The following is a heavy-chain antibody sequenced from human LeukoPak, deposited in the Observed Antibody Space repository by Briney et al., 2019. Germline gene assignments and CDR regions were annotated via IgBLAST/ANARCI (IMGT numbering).Heavy chain of an antibody. CDR2: INPDSGGT. D-gene: IGHD5-24*01. J-gene: IGHJ4*02. V-gene: IGHV1-2*04. CDR1: GYTFTGYY. Sequence: ASVKVSCKASGYTFTGYYMHWVRQAPGQGLEWMGWINPDSGGTNYAQKFQGWVTMTRDTSISTAYMELSRLRSDDTAVYYRARASSMATPVDYWGQGTLVTVSS. CDR3: ARASSMATPVDY.